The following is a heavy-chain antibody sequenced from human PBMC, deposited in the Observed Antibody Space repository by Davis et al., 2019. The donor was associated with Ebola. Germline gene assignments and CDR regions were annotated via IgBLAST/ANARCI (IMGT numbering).Heavy chain of an antibody. V-gene: IGHV3-7*01. J-gene: IGHJ5*02. Sequence: GESLKISCAASGFTFSSYWMSWVRQAPGKGLEWVANIKQDGSEKYYVDSVKGRFTISRDNAKNSLYLQMNSLRAEDTAVYHCAREGSRNWFDPWGQGTLVTVSS. CDR2: IKQDGSEK. CDR1: GFTFSSYW. CDR3: AREGSRNWFDP. D-gene: IGHD6-13*01.